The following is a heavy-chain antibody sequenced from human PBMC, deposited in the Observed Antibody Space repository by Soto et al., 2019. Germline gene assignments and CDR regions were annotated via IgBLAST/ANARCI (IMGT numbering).Heavy chain of an antibody. D-gene: IGHD3-16*01. CDR2: MNAKSGDT. CDR3: ARGNPFNYAGFDV. CDR1: RYNFSDDD. Sequence: AHLEQTGDEVKRPGESVKVSCRASRYNFSDDDGNRRRQASGQGRERMGWMNAKSGDTFFAQRFQGKFNMTWDTSLSTAYMEVGSLTSDDTAMYYCARGNPFNYAGFDVWGQGTTVAVSS. V-gene: IGHV1-8*01. J-gene: IGHJ6*02.